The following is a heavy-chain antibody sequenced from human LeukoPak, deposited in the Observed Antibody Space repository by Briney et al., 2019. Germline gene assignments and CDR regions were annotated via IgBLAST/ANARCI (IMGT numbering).Heavy chain of an antibody. Sequence: PGGSLRLSCAASGFTFSSYSMNWVRQAPGKGLEWVSSISSSSSYIYYADSVKGRFTISRDNAKNSLYLQMNSLRAEDTAVYYCARMPNYYDSSGTLVAGDIWGQGTMVTVSS. V-gene: IGHV3-21*01. CDR3: ARMPNYYDSSGTLVAGDI. CDR2: ISSSSSYI. J-gene: IGHJ3*02. D-gene: IGHD3-22*01. CDR1: GFTFSSYS.